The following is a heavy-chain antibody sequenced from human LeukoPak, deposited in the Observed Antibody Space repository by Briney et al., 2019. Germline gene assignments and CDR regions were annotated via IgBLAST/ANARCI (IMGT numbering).Heavy chain of an antibody. J-gene: IGHJ5*02. Sequence: SETLSLTCAVSGYSISSGYYWGWSRQPPGRGLEWSGSIYHSGSNYYKPSLKRRVIISENTSKNQFSLKLSSVTAADTAVYYCARQWSQGIQLWLHWFDPWGQGTLVTVSS. CDR3: ARQWSQGIQLWLHWFDP. CDR2: IYHSGSN. D-gene: IGHD5-18*01. V-gene: IGHV4-38-2*01. CDR1: GYSISSGYY.